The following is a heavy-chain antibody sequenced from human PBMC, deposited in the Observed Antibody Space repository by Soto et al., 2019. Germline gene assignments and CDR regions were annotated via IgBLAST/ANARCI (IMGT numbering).Heavy chain of an antibody. V-gene: IGHV4-59*06. CDR3: ARSLGIVATIRSFDY. D-gene: IGHD5-12*01. J-gene: IGHJ4*02. Sequence: SETLSLTCTVSGGSISSYYWTWIRQHPGKGLEWIGYIYYSGSTYYNPSLKSRVTISVDTSKNQFSLKLSSVTAADTAVYYCARSLGIVATIRSFDYWGQGTLVTVSS. CDR1: GGSISSYY. CDR2: IYYSGST.